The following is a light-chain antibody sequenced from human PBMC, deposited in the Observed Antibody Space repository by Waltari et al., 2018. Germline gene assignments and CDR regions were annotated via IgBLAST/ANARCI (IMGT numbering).Light chain of an antibody. CDR1: QSVSSS. V-gene: IGKV3-11*01. J-gene: IGKJ2*01. Sequence: EIVLTQSPATLSMSPGESATLSCRASQSVSSSLAWYQQKPGQAPRLLLYDASKRATCIPARFSGSGSGTDFTLTISNLEREDFVVYFCQQRSNWPPLTFGQGTKLEIK. CDR3: QQRSNWPPLT. CDR2: DAS.